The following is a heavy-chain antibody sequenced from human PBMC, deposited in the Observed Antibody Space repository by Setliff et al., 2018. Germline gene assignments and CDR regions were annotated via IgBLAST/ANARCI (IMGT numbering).Heavy chain of an antibody. J-gene: IGHJ4*01. V-gene: IGHV4-38-2*01. Sequence: SETLSLTCAVSGYSISSGFSWVWIRQSPGKGLEWIEEVNHRGDTNYSPSLRGRVTMTEDAAKKQLSLKISSMTAADAGVYYCRFWSGYYKDDYWGHGTLVTVSS. CDR2: VNHRGDT. CDR1: GYSISSGFS. CDR3: RFWSGYYKDDY. D-gene: IGHD3-3*01.